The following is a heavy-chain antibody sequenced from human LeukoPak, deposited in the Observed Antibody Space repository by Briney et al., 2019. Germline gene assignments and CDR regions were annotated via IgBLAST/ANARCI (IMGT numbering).Heavy chain of an antibody. V-gene: IGHV4-4*07. J-gene: IGHJ6*02. CDR1: GVSISSYY. CDR2: IYTSGST. CDR3: ARDGGGSDYDYVWGSYRPDDHDNYYYYGMDV. Sequence: SETLSLTCTVSGVSISSYYWSWIRQPAGKGLEWIGRIYTSGSTNYNPSLKSRVTMSVDTSKNQFSLKLSSVTAADTAVYYWARDGGGSDYDYVWGSYRPDDHDNYYYYGMDVWGQGTTVTVSS. D-gene: IGHD3-16*02.